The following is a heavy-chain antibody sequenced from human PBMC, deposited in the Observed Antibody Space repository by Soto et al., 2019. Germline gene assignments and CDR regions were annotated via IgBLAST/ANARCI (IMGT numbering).Heavy chain of an antibody. J-gene: IGHJ3*02. CDR3: ARDPLGTNGTTSAFDI. CDR2: ISYDGSNK. D-gene: IGHD1-1*01. V-gene: IGHV3-30-3*01. CDR1: GFTFSSYA. Sequence: WGSLRLSCAASGFTFSSYAMHWVRQAPGKGLEWVAVISYDGSNKYYADSVKGRFTISRDNSKNTLYLQMNSLRAEDTAVYYCARDPLGTNGTTSAFDIWGQGTMVTVSS.